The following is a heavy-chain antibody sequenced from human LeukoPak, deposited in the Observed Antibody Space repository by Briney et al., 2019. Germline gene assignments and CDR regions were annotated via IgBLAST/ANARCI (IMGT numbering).Heavy chain of an antibody. CDR2: ISGSGGTT. CDR1: GFTFSSYA. D-gene: IGHD3-22*01. V-gene: IGHV3-23*01. CDR3: AKGTMIVVLEGY. Sequence: PGGSLRLSCAASGFTFSSYAMSWVRQAPGKGLEWVSAISGSGGTTYYADSVKGRFTISRDNSKNTLYLQMNSLRAEDTAVYYCAKGTMIVVLEGYWGQGTLVTVSS. J-gene: IGHJ4*02.